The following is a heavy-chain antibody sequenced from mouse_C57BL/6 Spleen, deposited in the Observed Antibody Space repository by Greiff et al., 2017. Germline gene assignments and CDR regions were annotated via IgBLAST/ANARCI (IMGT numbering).Heavy chain of an antibody. CDR3: ARRGDSSGYNAMDY. CDR2: ISSGGSYT. D-gene: IGHD3-2*02. V-gene: IGHV5-6*01. J-gene: IGHJ4*01. Sequence: EVHLVESGGDLVKPGGPLKLSCAASGFTFSSYGMSWVRQTPDKRLEWVATISSGGSYTYYPDSVKGRFTISRDNAKNTLYLQMSSLKSEDTAMYYCARRGDSSGYNAMDYWGQGTSVTVSS. CDR1: GFTFSSYG.